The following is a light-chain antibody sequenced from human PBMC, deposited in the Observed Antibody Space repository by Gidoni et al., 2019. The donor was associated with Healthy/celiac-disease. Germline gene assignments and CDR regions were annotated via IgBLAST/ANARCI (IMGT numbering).Light chain of an antibody. Sequence: EIGMPQSPATLSVSPGERATLSCRASQSVSSNLAWYQQKPGQAPRLLIYGASTRATGIPAMFSGSGSGTEFTLTIRSLQSEDFAVYYCQQYNNWPPWTFGQGTKVEIK. CDR1: QSVSSN. CDR2: GAS. CDR3: QQYNNWPPWT. J-gene: IGKJ1*01. V-gene: IGKV3-15*01.